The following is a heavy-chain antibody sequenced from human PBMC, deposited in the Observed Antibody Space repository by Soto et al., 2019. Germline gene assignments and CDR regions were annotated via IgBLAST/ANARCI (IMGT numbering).Heavy chain of an antibody. CDR3: GETPAVSVLGYFAY. J-gene: IGHJ4*02. V-gene: IGHV3-23*01. CDR1: GFTFSSYA. D-gene: IGHD2-8*01. CDR2: ISGSGGST. Sequence: PGGSLRLSCAASGFTFSSYAMSWVRQAPGKGLEWVSAISGSGGSTYYADSVKGRFTISRDNSKNTLYLHMSSLRPADTAVYYCGETPAVSVLGYFAYWGQGTLVTVSS.